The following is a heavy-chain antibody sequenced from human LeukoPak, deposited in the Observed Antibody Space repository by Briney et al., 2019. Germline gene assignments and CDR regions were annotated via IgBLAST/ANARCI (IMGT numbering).Heavy chain of an antibody. CDR3: ERLNLDGAYFDY. Sequence: ASVKVSCKASGYTFTSYGISWVRQAPGQGLEWMGGISAYNGNTNYAQKLQGRVTMTTATSTRTAYMELRSLRSDDTAVSYCERLNLDGAYFDYWGQGTLVTVSS. CDR2: ISAYNGNT. D-gene: IGHD1-26*01. J-gene: IGHJ4*02. CDR1: GYTFTSYG. V-gene: IGHV1-18*01.